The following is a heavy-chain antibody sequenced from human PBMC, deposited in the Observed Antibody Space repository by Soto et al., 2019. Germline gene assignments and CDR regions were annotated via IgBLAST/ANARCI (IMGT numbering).Heavy chain of an antibody. Sequence: QVQLQQWGAGLLKPSETLSLTCTVYGGAFSGYYWSWIRQPPGKGLEWIGEINYSGSTNYNPSLKSRVTISVATSKNQFSLKLNSVTAADTAVYYCARGGYGGNSRLGHFDYWCQGTLVTVSS. CDR1: GGAFSGYY. V-gene: IGHV4-34*01. D-gene: IGHD2-21*02. J-gene: IGHJ4*02. CDR3: ARGGYGGNSRLGHFDY. CDR2: INYSGST.